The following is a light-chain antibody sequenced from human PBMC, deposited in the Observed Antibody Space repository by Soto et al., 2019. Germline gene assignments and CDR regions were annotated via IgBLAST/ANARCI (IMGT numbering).Light chain of an antibody. V-gene: IGLV1-44*01. Sequence: QSVLTQPPSASGTPGQRVTISCSGSSSNIGGNFVSWFLLLPGTAPKLLVYRNDQRPSGVPDRFSGSKSGTSASLAISGLQSEDEGDYYCAAWDDNLNGVVFGGGTKLTVL. CDR1: SSNIGGNF. CDR3: AAWDDNLNGVV. J-gene: IGLJ2*01. CDR2: RND.